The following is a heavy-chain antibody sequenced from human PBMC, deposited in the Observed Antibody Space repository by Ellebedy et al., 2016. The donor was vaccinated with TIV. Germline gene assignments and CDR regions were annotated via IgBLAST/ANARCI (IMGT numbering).Heavy chain of an antibody. Sequence: GESLKISCAASGFTFSSYGMHWVRQAPGKGLEWVAVIWYDGSNKYYADSVKGRFTISRDNSKNTLSLQMNSLRAEDSAVYYCAKLGQHSDSSGYYEMGAFDIWGQGTMVTVSS. CDR2: IWYDGSNK. V-gene: IGHV3-33*06. J-gene: IGHJ3*02. CDR1: GFTFSSYG. D-gene: IGHD3-22*01. CDR3: AKLGQHSDSSGYYEMGAFDI.